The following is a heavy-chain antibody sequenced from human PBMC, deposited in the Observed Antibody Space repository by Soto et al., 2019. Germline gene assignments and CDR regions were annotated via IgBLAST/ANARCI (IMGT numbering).Heavy chain of an antibody. V-gene: IGHV3-7*03. CDR3: AKVPNEAYYYYYMDV. CDR1: GFTFSNYW. CDR2: ISRDGSEK. Sequence: GGSLRLSCAASGFTFSNYWMSWVRQAPGKGLERVANISRDGSEKYYGDSVRGRFTISRDNSKNTLYLQMNSLRAEDTAVYYCAKVPNEAYYYYYMDVWGKGTTVTVSS. J-gene: IGHJ6*03.